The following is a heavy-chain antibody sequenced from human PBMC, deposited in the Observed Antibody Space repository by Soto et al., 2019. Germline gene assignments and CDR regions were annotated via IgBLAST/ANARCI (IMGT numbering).Heavy chain of an antibody. CDR1: GDTFTSYA. D-gene: IGHD2-2*01. J-gene: IGHJ4*02. Sequence: GASVKVSCKASGDTFTSYAISWVRQAPGQGLEWMGGIIPNFGKTNYAQKIQGRVTITTDKSTSTAYMELRSLRSDDTSMYYCASSRQLLSYFDYWGQGTLVTVSS. CDR2: IIPNFGKT. CDR3: ASSRQLLSYFDY. V-gene: IGHV1-69*05.